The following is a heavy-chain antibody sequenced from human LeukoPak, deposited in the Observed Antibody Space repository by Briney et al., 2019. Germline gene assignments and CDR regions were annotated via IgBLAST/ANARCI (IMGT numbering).Heavy chain of an antibody. Sequence: PGGSLRLSCAASGFTFSDYYMSWVRQAPGKGLEWVSYISSSGSTIYYADSVKGRFTISRDNAKNSLYLQMNSLRAEDTAVYYCAKGKYYYDSSPLGPWGQGTLVTVSS. CDR2: ISSSGSTI. J-gene: IGHJ5*02. CDR3: AKGKYYYDSSPLGP. V-gene: IGHV3-11*04. CDR1: GFTFSDYY. D-gene: IGHD3-22*01.